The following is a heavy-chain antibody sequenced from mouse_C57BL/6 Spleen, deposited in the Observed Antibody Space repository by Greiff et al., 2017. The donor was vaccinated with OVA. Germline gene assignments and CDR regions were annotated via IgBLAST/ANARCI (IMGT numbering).Heavy chain of an antibody. D-gene: IGHD2-4*01. V-gene: IGHV3-6*01. CDR3: ALIYYDYDENYFDY. J-gene: IGHJ2*01. Sequence: ESGPGLVKPSQSLSLTCSVTGYSITSGYYWNWIRQFPGNKLEWMGYISYDGSNNYNPSLKNRISITRDTSKNQFFLKLNSVTTEDTATYYCALIYYDYDENYFDYWGQGTTLTVSS. CDR1: GYSITSGYY. CDR2: ISYDGSN.